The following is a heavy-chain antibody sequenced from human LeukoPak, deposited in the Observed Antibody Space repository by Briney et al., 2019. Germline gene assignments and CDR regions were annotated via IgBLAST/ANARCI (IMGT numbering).Heavy chain of an antibody. V-gene: IGHV5-51*01. D-gene: IGHD2-15*01. CDR3: ARRVPCSGGSCYDY. J-gene: IGHJ4*02. CDR2: IYAGDSDT. Sequence: GESLKISCKGSGYSFSTYWIGWVRQMPGKGLEWMGIIYAGDSDTRYRPSFQGQVTISVDKSISTAYLQWSSLKASDTAMYYCARRVPCSGGSCYDYWGQGTLVTVSS. CDR1: GYSFSTYW.